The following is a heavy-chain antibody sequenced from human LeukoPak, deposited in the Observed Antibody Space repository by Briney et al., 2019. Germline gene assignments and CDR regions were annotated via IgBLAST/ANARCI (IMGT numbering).Heavy chain of an antibody. CDR3: ARDRGGYRLRDRRGFDP. Sequence: SETLSLTCAVYGGSFSGYYWSWIRQPPGKGLEWIGEINHSGSTNYNPSLKSRVTISVDKSKNQFSLKLSSVTAADTAVYYCARDRGGYRLRDRRGFDPWGQGTLVTVSS. J-gene: IGHJ5*02. V-gene: IGHV4-34*01. D-gene: IGHD3-22*01. CDR2: INHSGST. CDR1: GGSFSGYY.